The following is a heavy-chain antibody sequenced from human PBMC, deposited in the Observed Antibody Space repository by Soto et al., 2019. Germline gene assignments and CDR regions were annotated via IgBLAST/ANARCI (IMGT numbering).Heavy chain of an antibody. Sequence: QVQLVQSGAEVKKPGSSVQVSCRASGDSFNNYAVSWVRQAPGQGLEWMGGITPIFGTTNYAQKFQGRVTITADTSTSTAYMQLSSRMSEDTAVYYCARVSRDGYNWGYFAYWGQGTLVTVSS. CDR3: ARVSRDGYNWGYFAY. V-gene: IGHV1-69*06. CDR2: ITPIFGTT. D-gene: IGHD5-12*01. CDR1: GDSFNNYA. J-gene: IGHJ4*02.